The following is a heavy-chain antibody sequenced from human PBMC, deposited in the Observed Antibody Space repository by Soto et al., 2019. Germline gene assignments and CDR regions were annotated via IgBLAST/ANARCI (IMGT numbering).Heavy chain of an antibody. CDR1: GFTFTSSA. D-gene: IGHD3-3*01. CDR3: AAGAHYDFWSGYPGPMDV. CDR2: VVVGSGNT. Sequence: ASVKVSCKASGFTFTSSAMQWVRQARGQRLEWIGWVVVGSGNTNYAQKFQERVTITRDMSTSTAYMELSSLRSEDTAVYYCAAGAHYDFWSGYPGPMDVWGKGTTVTVSS. J-gene: IGHJ6*03. V-gene: IGHV1-58*02.